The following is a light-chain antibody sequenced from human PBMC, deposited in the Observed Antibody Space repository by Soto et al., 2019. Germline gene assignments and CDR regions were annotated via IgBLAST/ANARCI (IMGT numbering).Light chain of an antibody. CDR2: VAS. V-gene: IGKV3-20*01. CDR1: QSVSSSY. Sequence: EIVLTQSPRTLSLSPGERATLSCRASQSVSSSYLAWYQQKPGQAPRLLIYVASSRDTGSPDRFSGSGSGTDFTLTISRLEPEDFAVYYCQQYGSSPLTFGGGTKVEIK. CDR3: QQYGSSPLT. J-gene: IGKJ4*01.